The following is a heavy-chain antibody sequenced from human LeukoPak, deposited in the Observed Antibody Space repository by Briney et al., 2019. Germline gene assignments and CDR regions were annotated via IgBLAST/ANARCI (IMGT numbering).Heavy chain of an antibody. Sequence: GGSLRLSCAASGFTFSSYAMSWVRQAPGKGLEWVSAISGSGGSTYYADSVKGRFTISRDNSKNTLHLQMDSLRAEDTAVYYCAKKLLWFGEVIDYWGQGTLVTVSS. V-gene: IGHV3-23*01. CDR3: AKKLLWFGEVIDY. CDR2: ISGSGGST. CDR1: GFTFSSYA. D-gene: IGHD3-10*01. J-gene: IGHJ4*02.